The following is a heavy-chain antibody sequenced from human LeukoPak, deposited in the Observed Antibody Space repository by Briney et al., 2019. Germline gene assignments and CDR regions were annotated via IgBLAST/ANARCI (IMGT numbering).Heavy chain of an antibody. Sequence: SETLSLTCTVSGGSISSYYWSWMRQPPGEGLEWIGYIYYSGSTNYNPSLKSRVTISVDTSKNQFSLKLSSVTAADTAVYYCARVAYYGSGSLNFDYWGQGTLVTVSS. J-gene: IGHJ4*02. D-gene: IGHD3-10*01. CDR1: GGSISSYY. V-gene: IGHV4-59*01. CDR2: IYYSGST. CDR3: ARVAYYGSGSLNFDY.